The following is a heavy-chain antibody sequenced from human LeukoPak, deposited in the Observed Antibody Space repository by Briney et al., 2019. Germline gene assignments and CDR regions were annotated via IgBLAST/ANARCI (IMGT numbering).Heavy chain of an antibody. CDR3: AKDIEQLWLHYYGMDV. CDR2: ISYDGSNK. D-gene: IGHD5-18*01. CDR1: GFTFSSYG. V-gene: IGHV3-30*18. Sequence: PGGSLRLSCAASGFTFSSYGMHWVRQAPGKGLEWVAVISYDGSNKYYADSVKGRFTISRDNSKNTLYLQMNSLRAEDTAVYYCAKDIEQLWLHYYGMDVWGQGTTVTVSS. J-gene: IGHJ6*02.